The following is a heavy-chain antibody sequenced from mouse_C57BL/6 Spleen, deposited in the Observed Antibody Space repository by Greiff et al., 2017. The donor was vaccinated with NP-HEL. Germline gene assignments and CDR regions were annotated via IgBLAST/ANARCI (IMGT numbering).Heavy chain of an antibody. Sequence: VQLQQSGAELVKPGASVKLSCKASGYTFTSYWMHWVKQRPGQGLEWIGMIHPNSGSTNYNEKFKSKATLTVDKSSSTAYMQLSSLTSEDSAVYYCARTIYYDYDEGSYYAMDYWGQGTSVTVSS. J-gene: IGHJ4*01. V-gene: IGHV1-64*01. D-gene: IGHD2-4*01. CDR3: ARTIYYDYDEGSYYAMDY. CDR2: IHPNSGST. CDR1: GYTFTSYW.